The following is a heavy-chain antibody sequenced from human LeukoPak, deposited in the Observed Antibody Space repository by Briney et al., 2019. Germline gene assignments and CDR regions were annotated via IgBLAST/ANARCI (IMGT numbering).Heavy chain of an antibody. J-gene: IGHJ3*02. D-gene: IGHD3-10*01. Sequence: GASVKVSCKASGGTFSSYAISWVRQAPGQGLEWMGGIIPIFGTANYAKKFQGRVTITTDESTSTAYMELSSLRSEDTAVYYCAREGWFGELGFDDAFNIWGQGTMVTVSS. CDR2: IIPIFGTA. CDR3: AREGWFGELGFDDAFNI. V-gene: IGHV1-69*05. CDR1: GGTFSSYA.